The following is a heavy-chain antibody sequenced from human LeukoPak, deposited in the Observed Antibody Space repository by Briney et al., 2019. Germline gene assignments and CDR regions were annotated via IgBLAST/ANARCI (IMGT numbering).Heavy chain of an antibody. CDR3: ARHGAFSFSSTTPYYYMDV. CDR1: GYSFTSYW. V-gene: IGHV5-51*01. Sequence: GESLKISCKGSGYSFTSYWIGWVRQMPGKGLEWMGIIYPGDSETRYSPSFQGQVTISADKSISTAYLQWSSLKASDTAMYYCARHGAFSFSSTTPYYYMDVWGKGTTVTVSS. D-gene: IGHD2-2*01. CDR2: IYPGDSET. J-gene: IGHJ6*03.